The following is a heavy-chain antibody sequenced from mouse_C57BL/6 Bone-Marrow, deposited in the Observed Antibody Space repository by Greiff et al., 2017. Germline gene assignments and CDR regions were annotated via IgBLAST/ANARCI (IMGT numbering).Heavy chain of an antibody. CDR2: IHPNSGST. J-gene: IGHJ4*01. Sequence: QVQLKESGAELVKPGASVKLSCKASGYTFTSYWMHWVKQRPGQGLEWIGMIHPNSGSTNYNEKFKSKATLTVDKSSSTAYMQLSSLTSEDSAVYYCAIDPMKGWGQGTSVTVSS. CDR1: GYTFTSYW. CDR3: AIDPMKG. V-gene: IGHV1-64*01.